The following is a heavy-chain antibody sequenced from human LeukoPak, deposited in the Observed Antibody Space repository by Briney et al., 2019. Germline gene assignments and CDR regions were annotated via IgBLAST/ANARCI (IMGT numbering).Heavy chain of an antibody. CDR2: IYYSGSTY. J-gene: IGHJ1*01. V-gene: IGHV4-59*08. D-gene: IGHD3-22*01. CDR3: ARQYYYDGSGPFQH. CDR1: GGSMNNNY. Sequence: PSETLSLTCTVSGGSMNNNYWSWIRQPAGKGLEWIGYIYYSGSTYYYNPSLKSRVTMSVDTSKNQFSLKLSSVTAADTAVYYCARQYYYDGSGPFQHWGQGTLVTVSS.